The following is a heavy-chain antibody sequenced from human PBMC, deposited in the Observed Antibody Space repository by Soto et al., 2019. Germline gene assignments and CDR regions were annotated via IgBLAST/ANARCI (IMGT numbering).Heavy chain of an antibody. CDR1: GYTFTNYW. Sequence: PGESLKISCKGSGYTFTNYWIGWARQMPGKGPEWMGIIYPGDSDTKYNPSFQGQVTISADKSITTTYLRWTSLKASDTAIYYCAASIFYYGMDVWGQGTTVTVSS. CDR2: IYPGDSDT. V-gene: IGHV5-51*01. CDR3: AASIFYYGMDV. J-gene: IGHJ6*02.